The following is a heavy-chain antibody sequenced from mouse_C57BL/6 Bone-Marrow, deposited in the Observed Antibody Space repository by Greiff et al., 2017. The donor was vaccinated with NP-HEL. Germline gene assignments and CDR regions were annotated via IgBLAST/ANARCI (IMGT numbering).Heavy chain of an antibody. CDR2: INPYNGGT. CDR1: GYTFTDYY. CDR3: ARPLLRRYWYFDV. V-gene: IGHV1-19*01. J-gene: IGHJ1*03. D-gene: IGHD1-1*01. Sequence: VHVKQSGPVLVKPGASVKMSCKASGYTFTDYYMNWVKQSHGKSLEWIGVINPYNGGTSYNQKFKGKATLTVDKSSSTAYMELNSLTSEDSAVYYCARPLLRRYWYFDVWGTGTTVTVSS.